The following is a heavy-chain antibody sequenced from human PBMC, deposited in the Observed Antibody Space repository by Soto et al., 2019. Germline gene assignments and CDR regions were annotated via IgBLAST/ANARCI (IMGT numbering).Heavy chain of an antibody. CDR2: ISYDGSNK. CDR1: GFTFSSYG. V-gene: IGHV3-30*18. Sequence: LRLSCAASGFTFSSYGMHWVRQAPGKGLEWVAVISYDGSNKYYADSVKGRFTISRDNSKNTLYLQMNSLRAEDTAVYYCAKDVVILRYFDLDAFDIWGQGTMVTVSS. CDR3: AKDVVILRYFDLDAFDI. J-gene: IGHJ3*02. D-gene: IGHD3-9*01.